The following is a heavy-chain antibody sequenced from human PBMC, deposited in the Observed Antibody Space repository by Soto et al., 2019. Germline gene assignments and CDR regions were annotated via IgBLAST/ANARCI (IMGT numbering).Heavy chain of an antibody. Sequence: SETLSLTCTVSGGSISSSSYYWGWIRQPPGKGLEWIGSIYYSGSTYYNPSLKSRVTISVDTSKNQFSLKLSSVTAADTAVYYCARAKKMVRGVIITAPFDYWGQGTLVTVSS. J-gene: IGHJ4*02. CDR1: GGSISSSSYY. V-gene: IGHV4-39*07. CDR3: ARAKKMVRGVIITAPFDY. CDR2: IYYSGST. D-gene: IGHD3-10*01.